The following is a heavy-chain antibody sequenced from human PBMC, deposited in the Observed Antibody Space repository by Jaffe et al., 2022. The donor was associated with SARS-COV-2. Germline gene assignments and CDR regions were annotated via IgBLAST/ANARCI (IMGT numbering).Heavy chain of an antibody. Sequence: EVQLVESGGGLVQPGGSLRLSCVASGFTISSYWMSWVRQAPGKGLEWVANIKPDGSAGYYVDSVRGRFTISRDNAKNSLYLQMNSLGADDTAMFYCATVVWGSGNYAWGQGTLVTVSS. D-gene: IGHD3-10*01. V-gene: IGHV3-7*01. CDR3: ATVVWGSGNYA. CDR1: GFTISSYW. CDR2: IKPDGSAG. J-gene: IGHJ5*02.